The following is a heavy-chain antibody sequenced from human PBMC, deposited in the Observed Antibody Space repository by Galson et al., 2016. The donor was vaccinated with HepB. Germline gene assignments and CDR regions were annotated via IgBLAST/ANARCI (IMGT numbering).Heavy chain of an antibody. CDR1: GGSMSRSGYY. Sequence: TLSLTCTVSGGSMSRSGYYWSWIRQHPGKGLDWIASIYYVGSAHYNSSLKSRVTISVDTSKNQFSLRLRSVTAADTAVYYCARATDYFDSSSYHYYFDYWGQGTLVTVS. D-gene: IGHD3-22*01. CDR3: ARATDYFDSSSYHYYFDY. V-gene: IGHV4-31*03. CDR2: IYYVGSA. J-gene: IGHJ4*02.